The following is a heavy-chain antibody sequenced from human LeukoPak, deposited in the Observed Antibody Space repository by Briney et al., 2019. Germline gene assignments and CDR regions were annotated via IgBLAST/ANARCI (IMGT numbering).Heavy chain of an antibody. CDR3: ASPPRYCSSTSCFDAFDI. CDR2: IIPIFGTA. D-gene: IGHD2-2*01. Sequence: ASVKVSCKASGGTFSSYAISWVGQAPGQGLEWMGGIIPIFGTANYAQKFQGRVTITTDESTSTAYMELSSLRSEDTAVYYCASPPRYCSSTSCFDAFDIWGQGTMVTVSS. V-gene: IGHV1-69*05. J-gene: IGHJ3*02. CDR1: GGTFSSYA.